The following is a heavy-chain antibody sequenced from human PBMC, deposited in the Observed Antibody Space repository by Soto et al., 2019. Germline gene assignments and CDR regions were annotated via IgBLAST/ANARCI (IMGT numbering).Heavy chain of an antibody. CDR2: IGPYNDNT. V-gene: IGHV1-18*01. CDR3: ALDFWSGYYIRYFDY. D-gene: IGHD3-3*01. Sequence: PGQGLEWMGWIGPYNDNTNYAQKFQGRVTMTRDTSTTTAYMELRGLRSDDTAVYYCALDFWSGYYIRYFDYWGQGTLVIVSS. J-gene: IGHJ4*02.